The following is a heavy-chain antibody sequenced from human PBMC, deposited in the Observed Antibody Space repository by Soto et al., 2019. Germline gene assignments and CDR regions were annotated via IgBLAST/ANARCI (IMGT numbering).Heavy chain of an antibody. D-gene: IGHD7-27*01. J-gene: IGHJ2*01. V-gene: IGHV4-59*01. CDR1: GGSIRSYF. Sequence: QMQLQASGPGLVKPSETLSLTCTVSGGSIRSYFWSWIRQAPGKKLEWLGYVYHNGNTNYNPSLRSPLTLSVDTSNNRLSLNLKSGTAADAAVYYCAVPGPAGLWGRGTLVTVAS. CDR2: VYHNGNT. CDR3: AVPGPAGL.